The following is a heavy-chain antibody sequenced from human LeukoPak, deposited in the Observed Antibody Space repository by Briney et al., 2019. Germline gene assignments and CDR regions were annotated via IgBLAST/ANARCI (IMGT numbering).Heavy chain of an antibody. CDR3: ARGWLQPYWYFDL. V-gene: IGHV1-18*01. Sequence: ASVKVSCKASGYTFSNYGISWVRQAPGQGLEWMGWISPYNGNADYAQKLQGRVTMTTDTSTTTGYMELRSLRSDDTAVYYCARGWLQPYWYFDLWGRGTLVTVSP. D-gene: IGHD5-24*01. CDR2: ISPYNGNA. J-gene: IGHJ2*01. CDR1: GYTFSNYG.